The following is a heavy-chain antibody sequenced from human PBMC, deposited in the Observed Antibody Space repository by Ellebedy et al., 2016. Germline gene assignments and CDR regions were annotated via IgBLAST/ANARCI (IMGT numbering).Heavy chain of an antibody. CDR3: ARGQDYGGNSDLDY. D-gene: IGHD4-23*01. Sequence: ASVKVSCKASGCTFSNYTISWVRQAPGQGLEWMGRIIPILGIANYAQKFQGRVTITADKSTSTAYMELTSLRSDDTAVYYCARGQDYGGNSDLDYWGQGTLVTVSS. V-gene: IGHV1-69*02. CDR2: IIPILGIA. J-gene: IGHJ4*02. CDR1: GCTFSNYT.